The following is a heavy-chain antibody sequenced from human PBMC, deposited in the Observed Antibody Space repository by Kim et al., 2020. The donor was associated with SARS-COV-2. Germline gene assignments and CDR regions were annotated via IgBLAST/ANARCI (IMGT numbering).Heavy chain of an antibody. CDR1: GGTFSSYA. CDR2: IIPIFGTA. D-gene: IGHD3-10*01. CDR3: ARDHGVREFVYYYYGMDV. J-gene: IGHJ6*02. Sequence: SVKVSCKASGGTFSSYAISWVRQAPGQGLEWMGGIIPIFGTANYAQKFQGRVTITADESTSTAYMELSSLRSEDTAVYYCARDHGVREFVYYYYGMDVWGQGTTVTVSS. V-gene: IGHV1-69*13.